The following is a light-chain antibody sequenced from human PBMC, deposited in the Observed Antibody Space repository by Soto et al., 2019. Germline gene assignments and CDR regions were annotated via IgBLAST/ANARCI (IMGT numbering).Light chain of an antibody. V-gene: IGKV3-15*01. CDR1: QSVSSN. J-gene: IGKJ1*01. CDR2: GAS. CDR3: QQYNNWPPWT. Sequence: EIVMTQSPATLSVSPGERATLSCRASQSVSSNLAWYQQKPGQAPRLLIYGASTRATCIPARFSGSGSGTEFTLTISSLQSEDFAVYDCQQYNNWPPWTFGQGTKVEIK.